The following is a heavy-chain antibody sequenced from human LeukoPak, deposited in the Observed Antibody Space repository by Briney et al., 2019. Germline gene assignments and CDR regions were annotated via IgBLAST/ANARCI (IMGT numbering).Heavy chain of an antibody. V-gene: IGHV4-39*01. J-gene: IGHJ4*02. CDR3: ARHQYYYDSSGYRRPFDY. D-gene: IGHD3-22*01. CDR1: GGSISSSSYY. CDR2: IYYSGST. Sequence: SETLSLTCTVSGGSISSSSYYWGWIRQPPGKGLEWIGSIYYSGSTYYNPSLKSRVTISVDTSKNHFSLKLSSVTAADTAVYYCARHQYYYDSSGYRRPFDYWGRGTLVTVSS.